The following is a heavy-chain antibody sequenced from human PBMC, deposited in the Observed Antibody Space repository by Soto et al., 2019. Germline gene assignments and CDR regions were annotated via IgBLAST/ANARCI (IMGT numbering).Heavy chain of an antibody. CDR2: ISASGDRT. V-gene: IGHV3-23*01. CDR1: GFTFTSYA. J-gene: IGHJ4*02. D-gene: IGHD3-10*01. CDR3: VLWFGEYYFDY. Sequence: EVQLLGSGGGLVQPGGSLRLSCAASGFTFTSYAMSWVRQAPGKGLEWVSSISASGDRTYYADSVKGRFTISRDNSENTLYLQMNSLRAEDTAIYYCVLWFGEYYFDYWGQGTLVTVSS.